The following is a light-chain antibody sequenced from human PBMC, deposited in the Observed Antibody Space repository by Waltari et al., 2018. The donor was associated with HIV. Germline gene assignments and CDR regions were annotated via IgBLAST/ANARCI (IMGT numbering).Light chain of an antibody. CDR2: KDS. J-gene: IGLJ2*01. V-gene: IGLV3-25*03. CDR1: ALSMQS. CDR3: QSTDRSGSYII. Sequence: SYELTQPPSLSVSPGQTARITRSGDALSMQSGSCYKQKPGQAPVLVIYKDSERSSGIPERFSGSSSGTTVTLTISGAQAEDEAAYFCQSTDRSGSYIIFGGGTKLTVL.